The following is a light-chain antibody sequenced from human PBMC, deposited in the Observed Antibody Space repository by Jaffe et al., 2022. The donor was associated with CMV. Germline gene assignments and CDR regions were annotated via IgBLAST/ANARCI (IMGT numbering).Light chain of an antibody. CDR2: DAS. CDR1: QSVTTY. J-gene: IGKJ2*01. CDR3: KQRSDWPRT. V-gene: IGKV3-11*01. Sequence: EIVLTQSPATLSLSPGERATLSCRASQSVTTYLAWYQQKPGQAPRLLISDASNRATGIPGRFSGSGSGTDFTLTISSLEPEDFAVYYCKQRSDWPRTFGQGTKVEMK.